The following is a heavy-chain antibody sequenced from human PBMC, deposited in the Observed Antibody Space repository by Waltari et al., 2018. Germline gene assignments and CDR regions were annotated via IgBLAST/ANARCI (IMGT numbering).Heavy chain of an antibody. J-gene: IGHJ4*02. CDR2: INGVGSST. CDR1: GFTFRTYW. V-gene: IGHV3-74*02. CDR3: TVHARAFDY. Sequence: EVQLVESGGGLVQPGGSLRLSCAASGFTFRTYWMHWVRQAPGKGLVWVSNINGVGSSTTYADSVEGRFTISRDNAKNTLYLQMNSLRADDTAVYYCTVHARAFDYWGQGTLVTVSS.